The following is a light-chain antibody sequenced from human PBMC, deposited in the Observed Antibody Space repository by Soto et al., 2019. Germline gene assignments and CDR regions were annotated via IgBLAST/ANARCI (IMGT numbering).Light chain of an antibody. V-gene: IGKV3-20*01. CDR3: QQYSSSPPEFT. CDR1: RSFRSNY. CDR2: GAS. J-gene: IGKJ3*01. Sequence: EIVLTHSPGTLSLSPGERAPLSCGASRSFRSNYLAWYQQRPGQAPRLLIFGASYRATGIPDRFSGSGSGTDFTLTISRLEPEDFAVYYCQQYSSSPPEFTFGPGTKVDSK.